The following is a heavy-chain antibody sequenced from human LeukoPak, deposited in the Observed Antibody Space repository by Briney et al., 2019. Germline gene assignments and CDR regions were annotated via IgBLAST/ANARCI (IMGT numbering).Heavy chain of an antibody. CDR1: GGTFSSYA. V-gene: IGHV1-69*01. J-gene: IGHJ5*02. D-gene: IGHD6-19*01. Sequence: SVKVSCKDSGGTFSSYAISWVRQAPGQGLEWMGGIIPIFGTANYAQKFQGRVTITADESTSTAYMELSSLRSEDTAVYYCARDWLVAGTGNNWFDPWGQGTLVTVSS. CDR2: IIPIFGTA. CDR3: ARDWLVAGTGNNWFDP.